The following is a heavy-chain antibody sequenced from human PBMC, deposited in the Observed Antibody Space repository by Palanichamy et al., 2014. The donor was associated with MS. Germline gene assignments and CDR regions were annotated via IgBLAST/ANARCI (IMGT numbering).Heavy chain of an antibody. D-gene: IGHD3-22*01. CDR2: IIPILGIA. CDR1: GGTFSSYT. CDR3: ARDRSSGYYFDY. Sequence: QVQPVQSGAEVKKPGSSVKVSCKASGGTFSSYTISWVRQAPGQGLEWMGRIIPILGIANYAQKFQGRVTITADKSTSTAYMELSSLRSEDTAVYYCARDRSSGYYFDYWGQGTLVTVSS. V-gene: IGHV1-69*08. J-gene: IGHJ4*02.